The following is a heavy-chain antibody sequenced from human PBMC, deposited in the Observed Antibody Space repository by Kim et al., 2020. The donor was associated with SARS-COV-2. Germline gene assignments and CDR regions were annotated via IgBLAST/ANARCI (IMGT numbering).Heavy chain of an antibody. CDR3: ARVREPGYSGYRRSWFDP. V-gene: IGHV1-69*13. CDR1: GGTFSSYA. CDR2: IIPIFGTA. D-gene: IGHD5-12*01. J-gene: IGHJ5*02. Sequence: SVKVSCKASGGTFSSYAISWVRQAPGQGLEWMGGIIPIFGTANYTQKFQGRVTITADESTSTAYMELSSLRSEDTAVYYCARVREPGYSGYRRSWFDPWGQGTLVTVSS.